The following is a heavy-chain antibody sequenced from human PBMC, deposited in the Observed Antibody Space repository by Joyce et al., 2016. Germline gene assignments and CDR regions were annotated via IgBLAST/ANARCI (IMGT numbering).Heavy chain of an antibody. J-gene: IGHJ4*02. CDR3: VRGRAAYSSNLDQPYYFDF. CDR1: GGSISSPGYT. D-gene: IGHD6-13*01. CDR2: IYHTAKT. V-gene: IGHV4-30-2*01. Sequence: QLQESGSGLVKPPQTLSFTCGVSGGSISSPGYTWTWLRQPPGKVLEWIGYIYHTAKTYDKPSLKSRVTISMNRSKNQFSLKMTSVTAADTAVYYCVRGRAAYSSNLDQPYYFDFWGQGTLVTVSS.